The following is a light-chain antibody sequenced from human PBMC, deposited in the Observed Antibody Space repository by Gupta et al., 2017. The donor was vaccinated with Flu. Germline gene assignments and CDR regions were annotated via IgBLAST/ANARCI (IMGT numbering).Light chain of an antibody. CDR1: SSGVGGYRF. J-gene: IGLJ3*02. Sequence: SVTISCTGTSSGVGGYRFVSRYQQHPGKAHQLMIYEVSKRTAGVPDRLSGSQSGNTASLTVSGLQAEDEADYYCRSYAGFNNWVFGGGTKFTVL. CDR3: RSYAGFNNWV. CDR2: EVS. V-gene: IGLV2-8*01.